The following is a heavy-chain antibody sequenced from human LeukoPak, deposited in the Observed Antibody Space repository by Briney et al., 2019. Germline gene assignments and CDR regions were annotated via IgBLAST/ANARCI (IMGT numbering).Heavy chain of an antibody. CDR3: ARDRYYDILTGIFDY. D-gene: IGHD3-9*01. J-gene: IGHJ4*02. CDR2: IYHSGST. CDR1: GGSISSSNW. Sequence: SSETLPLTCAVSGGSISSSNWWSWVRQPPGKGLEWIGEIYHSGSTNYNPSLKSRVTISVDKSKNQFSLKLSSVTAADTAVYYCARDRYYDILTGIFDYWGQGTLVTVSS. V-gene: IGHV4-4*02.